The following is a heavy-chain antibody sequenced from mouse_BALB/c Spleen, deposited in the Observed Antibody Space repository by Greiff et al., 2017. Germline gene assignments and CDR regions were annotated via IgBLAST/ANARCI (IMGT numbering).Heavy chain of an antibody. CDR1: GFNIKDYY. CDR3: NALLTLDY. V-gene: IGHV14-4*02. Sequence: VHVKQSGAELVRSGASVKLSCTASGFNIKDYYMHWVKQRPEQGLEWIGWIDPENGDTEYAPKFQGKATMTADTSSNTAYLQLSSLTSEDTAVYYCNALLTLDYWGQGTTLTVSS. J-gene: IGHJ2*01. CDR2: IDPENGDT. D-gene: IGHD4-1*01.